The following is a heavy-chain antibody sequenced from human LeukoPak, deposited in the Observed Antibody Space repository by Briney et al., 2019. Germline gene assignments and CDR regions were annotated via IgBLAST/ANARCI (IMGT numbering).Heavy chain of an antibody. Sequence: SEALSLTFSVSGRSIMCYYWGWIPQPPGKGLEGIGYIYYSGSTNYSPSLKSRVTISVGTSKNQFSLELSSVTGAATAIYFLAITSSVSEYSSSAGYYYFMDVWGEGTPVTVSS. CDR1: GRSIMCYY. CDR3: AITSSVSEYSSSAGYYYFMDV. CDR2: IYYSGST. J-gene: IGHJ6*03. V-gene: IGHV4-59*08. D-gene: IGHD6-6*01.